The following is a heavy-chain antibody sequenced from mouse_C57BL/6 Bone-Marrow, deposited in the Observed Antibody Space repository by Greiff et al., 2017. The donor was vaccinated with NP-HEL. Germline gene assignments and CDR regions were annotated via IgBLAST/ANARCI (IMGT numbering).Heavy chain of an antibody. J-gene: IGHJ3*01. CDR1: GYTFTDYE. CDR3: TRGGTVFAY. D-gene: IGHD3-3*01. V-gene: IGHV1-15*01. Sequence: QVQLKESGAELVRPGASVTLSCKASGYTFTDYEMHWVKQTPVHGLEWIGAIEPETGGTAYNQKFKGKAILTADKSSSTAYMELRSLTSEDSAVYYCTRGGTVFAYWGQGTLVTVSA. CDR2: IEPETGGT.